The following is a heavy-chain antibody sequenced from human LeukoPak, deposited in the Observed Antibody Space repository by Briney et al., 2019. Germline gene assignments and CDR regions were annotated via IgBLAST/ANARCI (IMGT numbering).Heavy chain of an antibody. CDR2: ISSSGSTI. Sequence: PGGSLRLSCAASGFTFSDYYMSWIRQAPGKGLEWVSYISSSGSTIYYADSVKGRFTISRDNAKNSLYLQMNSLRAEDTAVYYCASSGYCSSTSCYPEGGNCYYYGMDVWGQGTTVTVSS. J-gene: IGHJ6*02. D-gene: IGHD2-2*01. CDR3: ASSGYCSSTSCYPEGGNCYYYGMDV. CDR1: GFTFSDYY. V-gene: IGHV3-11*01.